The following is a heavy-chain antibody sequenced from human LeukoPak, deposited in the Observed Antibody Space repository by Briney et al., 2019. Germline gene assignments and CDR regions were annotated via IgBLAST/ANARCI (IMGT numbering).Heavy chain of an antibody. CDR1: GFTFSSYT. Sequence: PGGSLRLSCAASGFTFSSYTMNWVRQAPGKGLEWVSSISGSSSYIYYADSVKGRFTISRDNAKDSLYLQMNSLRAEDTAVYYCARLDYGSNSVLDYWGQGTLVTVSS. CDR3: ARLDYGSNSVLDY. D-gene: IGHD4-23*01. V-gene: IGHV3-21*01. J-gene: IGHJ4*02. CDR2: ISGSSSYI.